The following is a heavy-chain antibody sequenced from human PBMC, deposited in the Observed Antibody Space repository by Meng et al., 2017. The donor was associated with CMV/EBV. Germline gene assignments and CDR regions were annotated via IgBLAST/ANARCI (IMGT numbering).Heavy chain of an antibody. CDR1: YTFPVSD. D-gene: IGHD6-19*01. CDR3: ARGASSSGWYGTNFDY. J-gene: IGHJ4*02. Sequence: YTFPVSDISWVRNATEQGVEWKGWMNAKRGNTGYEQKYKERVTMTRNTSISTAYMELSSLRSEDTAVYYCARGASSSGWYGTNFDYWGQGTLVTVSS. CDR2: MNAKRGNT. V-gene: IGHV1-8*01.